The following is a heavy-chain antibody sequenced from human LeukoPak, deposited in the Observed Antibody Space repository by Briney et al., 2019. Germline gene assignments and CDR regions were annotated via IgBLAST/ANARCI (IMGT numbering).Heavy chain of an antibody. D-gene: IGHD1-26*01. CDR3: ARVGKWELLLEFDY. Sequence: SVKVSCKASGDTFTSYAISWGRQAPGQGLEWMGGIIPIFGTANYAQKFQGRVTITGDESMSTSYMEQTSLRSDDTAVYYCARVGKWELLLEFDYWGQGTLVTVSS. J-gene: IGHJ4*02. CDR1: GDTFTSYA. CDR2: IIPIFGTA. V-gene: IGHV1-69*13.